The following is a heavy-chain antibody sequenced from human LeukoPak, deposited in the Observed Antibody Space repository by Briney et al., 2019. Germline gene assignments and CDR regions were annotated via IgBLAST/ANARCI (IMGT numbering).Heavy chain of an antibody. CDR2: IFSGGTT. J-gene: IGHJ4*02. D-gene: IGHD3-10*01. CDR3: AKTGGPWD. Sequence: GGSLRLSCAASGFTVSNNFLTWVRQAPGKGLEWVSVIFSGGTTYYADSVRGRFTISRDNSGNTLYLQMNSLRAEDTAVYYCAKTGGPWDWGQGTLVIVSS. CDR1: GFTVSNNF. V-gene: IGHV3-53*01.